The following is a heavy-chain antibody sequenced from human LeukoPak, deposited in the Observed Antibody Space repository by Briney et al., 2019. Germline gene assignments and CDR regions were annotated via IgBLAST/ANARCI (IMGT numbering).Heavy chain of an antibody. CDR3: ARDSITIFGVVTRFDY. V-gene: IGHV4-34*01. Sequence: PSETLSLTCAVYGGSFSGYYWSWIRQPPGKGLEWIGEINHSGSTNYNPSLKSRVTILVDTSKNQFSLKLSSVTAADTAVYYCARDSITIFGVVTRFDYWGQGTLVTVSS. CDR1: GGSFSGYY. CDR2: INHSGST. D-gene: IGHD3-3*01. J-gene: IGHJ4*02.